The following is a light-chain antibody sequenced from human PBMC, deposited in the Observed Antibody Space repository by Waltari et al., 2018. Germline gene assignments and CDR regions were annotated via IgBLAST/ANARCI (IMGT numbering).Light chain of an antibody. J-gene: IGKJ2*01. CDR3: QQCYSAFPYT. CDR2: WAS. V-gene: IGKV4-1*01. Sequence: DIVMTQSPDSLTVSLGERATINCKSSQSILYSSNNKNYLAWYQQRPGQPPKLVIYWASTRESGVPDRFSGSGSGTDFTLTISSLQAEDVAVYYCQQCYSAFPYTFGQGTKLEIK. CDR1: QSILYSSNNKNY.